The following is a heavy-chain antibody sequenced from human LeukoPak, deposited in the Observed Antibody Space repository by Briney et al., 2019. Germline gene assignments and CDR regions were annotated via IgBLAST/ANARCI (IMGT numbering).Heavy chain of an antibody. CDR3: ARDADGSEAYFDY. CDR1: GFTFSRYS. CDR2: ISSGSSYI. J-gene: IGHJ4*02. Sequence: KSGGSLRLSCAASGFTFSRYSMNWVRQAPGKGLEWVSSISSGSSYIYYADSVKGRFTISRDNAKNSLYLQMNSLRAEDTAVYYCARDADGSEAYFDYWGQGTLVTVSS. D-gene: IGHD5-24*01. V-gene: IGHV3-21*01.